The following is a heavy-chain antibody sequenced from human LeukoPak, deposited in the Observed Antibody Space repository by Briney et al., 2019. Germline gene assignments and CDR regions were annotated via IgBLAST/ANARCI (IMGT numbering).Heavy chain of an antibody. V-gene: IGHV1-69*05. D-gene: IGHD3-3*01. CDR1: GGTFSSYA. Sequence: SVKVSCKASGGTFSSYANSWVRQAPGQGLEWMGGIIPIFGTANYAQKFQGRVTITTDESTSTAYMELSSLRSEDTAVYYCARDRYNGDYDFWSPFDYWGQGTLVTVSS. CDR2: IIPIFGTA. J-gene: IGHJ4*02. CDR3: ARDRYNGDYDFWSPFDY.